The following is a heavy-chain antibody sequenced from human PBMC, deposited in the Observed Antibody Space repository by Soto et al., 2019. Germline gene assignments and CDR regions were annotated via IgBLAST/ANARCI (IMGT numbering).Heavy chain of an antibody. V-gene: IGHV1-69*13. CDR2: IIPIFGTA. Sequence: AASVKVSCTASGGTFSSYAISWVRQAPGQGLEWMGGIIPIFGTANYAQKFQGRVTITADESTSTAYMELSSLRSEDTAAYYCANVPSYVSSGYVPVWGQRALVIVAS. CDR3: ANVPSYVSSGYVPV. D-gene: IGHD3-22*01. CDR1: GGTFSSYA. J-gene: IGHJ4*02.